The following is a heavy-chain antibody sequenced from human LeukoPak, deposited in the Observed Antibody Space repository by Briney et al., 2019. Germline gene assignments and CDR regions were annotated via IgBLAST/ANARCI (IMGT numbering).Heavy chain of an antibody. J-gene: IGHJ6*03. CDR3: ARGRRYYMDV. Sequence: SETLSLTCAVSGYSISSGYYWGWIRQPPGKGLEWIGSIYHSGSTYYNPSLKSRVTISVDTFKNQFSLKLSSVTAADTAVYYCARGRRYYMDVWGKGTTVTVSS. CDR1: GYSISSGYY. V-gene: IGHV4-38-2*01. CDR2: IYHSGST.